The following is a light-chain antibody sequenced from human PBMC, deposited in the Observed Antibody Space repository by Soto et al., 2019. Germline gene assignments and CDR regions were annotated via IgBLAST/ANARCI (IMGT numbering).Light chain of an antibody. Sequence: DIQLTQSPSFLSASVGDRVTITCRASQGIGSYLAWYQQKPGKAPNFLIYGASTLQSGVPSRFSGSGSGTDFTLTISSLEPEDFAVYYCQQRSNWPITFGQGTRLEI. J-gene: IGKJ5*01. V-gene: IGKV1-9*01. CDR1: QGIGSY. CDR3: QQRSNWPIT. CDR2: GAS.